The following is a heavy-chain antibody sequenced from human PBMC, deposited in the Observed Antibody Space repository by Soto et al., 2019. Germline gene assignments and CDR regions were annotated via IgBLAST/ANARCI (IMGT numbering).Heavy chain of an antibody. J-gene: IGHJ6*02. D-gene: IGHD6-13*01. Sequence: ASVKVSCKASGGTFSSYAISWVRQAPGQGLEWMGGIIPIFGTANYAQKFQGRVTITADESTSTAYMELSSLRSEDTAVYYCARDGAAAGKISPSNYYYGMDVWGQGTTVTVSS. CDR1: GGTFSSYA. V-gene: IGHV1-69*13. CDR2: IIPIFGTA. CDR3: ARDGAAAGKISPSNYYYGMDV.